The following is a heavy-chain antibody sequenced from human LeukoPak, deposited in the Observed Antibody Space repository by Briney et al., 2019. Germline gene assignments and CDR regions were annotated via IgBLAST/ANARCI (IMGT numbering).Heavy chain of an antibody. CDR1: GFTFSSHG. CDR2: IWYDGSYK. J-gene: IGHJ4*02. D-gene: IGHD1-1*01. Sequence: TGGPLRLSCAASGFTFSSHGMSWVRQAPGKGLEWEAVIWYDGSYKYYADSVKGRFTISRDNSKNTLYLQMNSLRAEDTAVYYCAKDVTTGTLALDYWGQGILVTVSS. V-gene: IGHV3-33*06. CDR3: AKDVTTGTLALDY.